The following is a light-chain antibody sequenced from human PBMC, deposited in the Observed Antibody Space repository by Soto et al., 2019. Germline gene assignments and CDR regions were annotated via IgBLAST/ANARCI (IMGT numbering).Light chain of an antibody. CDR1: QSISSW. V-gene: IGKV1-5*03. J-gene: IGKJ1*01. CDR3: QQYNGYPWT. Sequence: DLQMTQSPSTLSASVGDRVTITCRASQSISSWLAWYQQKPGKAPKLLIYKASSLESGVPSRFSGSGSGTEFTLTISSLQPDDCATYYCQQYNGYPWTFGQGTKVEIK. CDR2: KAS.